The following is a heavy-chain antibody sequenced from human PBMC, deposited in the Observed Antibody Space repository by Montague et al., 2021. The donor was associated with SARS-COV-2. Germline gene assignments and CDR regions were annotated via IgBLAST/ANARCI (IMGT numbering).Heavy chain of an antibody. Sequence: TLSLTCIVSSDSISSGGYYWSWIRHPPGKGLEWIGYIHYSGNTYYNPLLKSRVTTSVDTTNNQFLLTLHSVTAAATAVYYCGRGPSRLATQDFYFGYWGQGTLVSVSS. J-gene: IGHJ4*02. V-gene: IGHV4-31*03. CDR2: IHYSGNT. CDR3: GRGPSRLATQDFYFGY. D-gene: IGHD5-24*01. CDR1: SDSISSGGYY.